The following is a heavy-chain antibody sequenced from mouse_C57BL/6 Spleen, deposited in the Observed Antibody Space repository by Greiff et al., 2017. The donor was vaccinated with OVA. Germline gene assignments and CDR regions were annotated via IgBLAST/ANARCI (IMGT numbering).Heavy chain of an antibody. D-gene: IGHD2-14*01. CDR2: IYPGDGDT. Sequence: QVQLQQSGAELVKPGASVKISCKASGYAFSSYWMNWVKQRPGKGLEGIGQIYPGDGDTNYNGKFKGKATLTADKSSSTAYMQLSSLTSEDSAVYFCARWVLLYAMDYWGQGTSVTVSS. CDR1: GYAFSSYW. V-gene: IGHV1-80*01. CDR3: ARWVLLYAMDY. J-gene: IGHJ4*01.